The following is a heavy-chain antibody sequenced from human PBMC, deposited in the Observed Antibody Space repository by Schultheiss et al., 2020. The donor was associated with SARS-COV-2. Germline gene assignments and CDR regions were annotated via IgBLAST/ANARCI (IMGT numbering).Heavy chain of an antibody. CDR1: GFTFSSYW. V-gene: IGHV3-23*01. D-gene: IGHD2-2*01. Sequence: GGSLRLSCAASGFTFSSYWMHWVRQAPGKGLVWVSAISGSGGSTYYADSVKGRFTISRDNSKNTLYLQMNSLRAEDTAVYYCARGGPAAIGGWFDPWGQGTLVTVSS. J-gene: IGHJ5*02. CDR3: ARGGPAAIGGWFDP. CDR2: ISGSGGST.